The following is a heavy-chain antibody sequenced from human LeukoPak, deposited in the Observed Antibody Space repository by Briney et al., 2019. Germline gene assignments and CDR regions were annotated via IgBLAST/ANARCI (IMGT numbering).Heavy chain of an antibody. J-gene: IGHJ4*02. D-gene: IGHD5-24*01. CDR3: ARDHRGDGYNRGLDY. V-gene: IGHV1-46*01. CDR1: GYTFTSYY. Sequence: GASVKVSCKASGYTFTSYYMHWVRQAPGQGLEWMGIINPSGGSTSYAQKFQGRVTMTRDMSTSTVYMELSSLRSEDTAVYYCARDHRGDGYNRGLDYWGQGTLVTVSS. CDR2: INPSGGST.